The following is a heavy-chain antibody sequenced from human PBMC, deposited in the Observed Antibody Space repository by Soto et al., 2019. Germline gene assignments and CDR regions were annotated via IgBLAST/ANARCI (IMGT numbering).Heavy chain of an antibody. J-gene: IGHJ6*02. Sequence: GGSLRLSCAASGFTFSSYGMHWVRHAPGKGLEWVAVISYDGSNKYYADSVKGRFTISRDNSKNTLYLQMNSLRAEDTAVYYCAKEFTIFGVVTPYYYYYGMDVWGQGTTVTVSS. CDR1: GFTFSSYG. D-gene: IGHD3-3*01. CDR2: ISYDGSNK. V-gene: IGHV3-30*18. CDR3: AKEFTIFGVVTPYYYYYGMDV.